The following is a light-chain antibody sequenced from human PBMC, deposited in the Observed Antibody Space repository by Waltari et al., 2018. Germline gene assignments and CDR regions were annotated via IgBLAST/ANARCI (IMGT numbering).Light chain of an antibody. J-gene: IGKJ5*01. CDR3: QQYYSTPPVT. Sequence: DIVMTQSPDSLAVSLGERATIHCKSSQSVLYSSNNKKYLAWYQQKPGQPPKLLIYWASTRESGVPDRFSGSGSGTDFTLTISSLRAEDVAVYYCQQYYSTPPVTFGQGTRLEIK. V-gene: IGKV4-1*01. CDR2: WAS. CDR1: QSVLYSSNNKKY.